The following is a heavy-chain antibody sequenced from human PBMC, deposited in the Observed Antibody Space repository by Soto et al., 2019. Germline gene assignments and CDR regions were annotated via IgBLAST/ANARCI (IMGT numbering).Heavy chain of an antibody. CDR1: GFTLSRYP. CDR2: IAYDRSEK. J-gene: IGHJ4*02. D-gene: IGHD5-18*01. Sequence: GSLIPSCHAPGFTLSRYPLHWVRQAPGKGLEWVAVIAYDRSEKYPADSVKGRISISRDNSKNHLFMQMNSLRVEDAAVYYCAKESREFSFGYPLDYWGQGTLVTVSS. CDR3: AKESREFSFGYPLDY. V-gene: IGHV3-30-3*01.